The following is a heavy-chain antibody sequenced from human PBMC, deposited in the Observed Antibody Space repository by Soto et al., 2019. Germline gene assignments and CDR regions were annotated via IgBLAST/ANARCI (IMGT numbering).Heavy chain of an antibody. V-gene: IGHV3-30*18. CDR2: ISYDGSNK. J-gene: IGHJ3*02. Sequence: HPGGSLRLSCAASGFTFSSYGMHWVRQAPGKGLEWVAVISYDGSNKYYADSVKGRFTISRDNSKNTLYLQMNSLRAEDTAVYYCAKRYNWQDDYTRDDAFDIWGQGTMVTVSS. D-gene: IGHD1-20*01. CDR3: AKRYNWQDDYTRDDAFDI. CDR1: GFTFSSYG.